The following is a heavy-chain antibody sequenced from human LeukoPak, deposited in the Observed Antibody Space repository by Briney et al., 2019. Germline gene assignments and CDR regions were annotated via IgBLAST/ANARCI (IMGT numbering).Heavy chain of an antibody. V-gene: IGHV4-39*01. CDR2: IYYSGST. J-gene: IGHJ5*02. Sequence: SETLSLTCTVSGGSIRSSSYYWGWIRQPPGKGLEWIGSIYYSGSTYYNPSLKSRVTISVDTSKNQFSLKLSSVTAADTAVYYCARRVAAAGINWFDPWGQGTLVTVSS. CDR3: ARRVAAAGINWFDP. CDR1: GGSIRSSSYY. D-gene: IGHD6-13*01.